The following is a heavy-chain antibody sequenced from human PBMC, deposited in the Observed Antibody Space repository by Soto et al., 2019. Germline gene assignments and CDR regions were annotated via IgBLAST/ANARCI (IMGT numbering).Heavy chain of an antibody. V-gene: IGHV3-7*01. Sequence: GGSLRLSCAASGFTFSSYWMSWVRQAPGKGLEWVANIKQDGSEKYYVDSVKGRFTISRDNAKNSLYLQMNSLRAEDTAVYYCARDQPNVLRYFDWLYNGGHYYYYYYMDVWGKGTTVTVAS. J-gene: IGHJ6*03. CDR1: GFTFSSYW. D-gene: IGHD3-9*01. CDR3: ARDQPNVLRYFDWLYNGGHYYYYYYMDV. CDR2: IKQDGSEK.